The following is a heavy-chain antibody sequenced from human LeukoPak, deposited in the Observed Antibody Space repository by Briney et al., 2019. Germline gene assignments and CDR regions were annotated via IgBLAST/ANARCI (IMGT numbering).Heavy chain of an antibody. CDR2: INHSGST. V-gene: IGHV4-34*01. CDR3: ARGPLHSGSLGGYYYGMDV. J-gene: IGHJ6*02. CDR1: GGSFSGYY. Sequence: SEALSLTCAVYGGSFSGYYWSWIRQPPGKGLEWIGEINHSGSTNYNPSLKSRVTISVDTSKNQFSLKLSSVTAADTAVYYCARGPLHSGSLGGYYYGMDVWGQGTTVTFSS. D-gene: IGHD1-26*01.